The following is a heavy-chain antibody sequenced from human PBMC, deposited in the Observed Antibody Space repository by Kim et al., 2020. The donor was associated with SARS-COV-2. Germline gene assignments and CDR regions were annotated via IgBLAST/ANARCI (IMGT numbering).Heavy chain of an antibody. Sequence: GGSLRLSCAASGFTFSSYAMSWVRQAPGKGLEWVSAVSGSGGITFYADSVKGRFTISRDNSKNTLYLQMNSLRAEDTAVYYCAKDPPARYCSGGSCYSQYFQHWGQGTLVTVSS. CDR3: AKDPPARYCSGGSCYSQYFQH. J-gene: IGHJ1*01. D-gene: IGHD2-15*01. CDR2: VSGSGGIT. V-gene: IGHV3-23*01. CDR1: GFTFSSYA.